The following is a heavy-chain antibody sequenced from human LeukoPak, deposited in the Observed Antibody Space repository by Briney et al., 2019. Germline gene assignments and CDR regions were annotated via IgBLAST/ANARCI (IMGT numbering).Heavy chain of an antibody. D-gene: IGHD3-9*01. V-gene: IGHV3-15*01. CDR1: GFTFSNAW. Sequence: GSLRLSCAASGFTFSNAWMSWVRQAPGKGLEWVGRIKSKTDGGTTDYHAPVKGRFTISRDDSKNTLYLQVNSLKTEDTAVYYCTTDYDILPLQDWGQGTLVTVSS. CDR3: TTDYDILPLQD. CDR2: IKSKTDGGTT. J-gene: IGHJ4*02.